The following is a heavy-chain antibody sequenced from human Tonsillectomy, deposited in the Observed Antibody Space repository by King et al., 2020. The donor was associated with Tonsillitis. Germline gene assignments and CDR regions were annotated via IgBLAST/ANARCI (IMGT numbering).Heavy chain of an antibody. CDR3: AKDPTHTPSGSYFWMYYFDY. J-gene: IGHJ4*02. V-gene: IGHV3-30*18. CDR1: GFTFSSYG. CDR2: ISYDGSNK. D-gene: IGHD1-26*01. Sequence: VQLVESGGGVVQPARSLRLSCAASGFTFSSYGMHWVRQAPGKGLEWVAVISYDGSNKYYADSVKGRFTISRDNSKNTLYLQMNSLRAEDTAVYYCAKDPTHTPSGSYFWMYYFDYWGQGTLVTVSS.